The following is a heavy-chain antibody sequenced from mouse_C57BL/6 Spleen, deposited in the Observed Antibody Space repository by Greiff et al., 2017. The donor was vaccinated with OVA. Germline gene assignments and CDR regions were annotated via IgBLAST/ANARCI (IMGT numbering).Heavy chain of an antibody. CDR1: GYTFTSYW. CDR3: ARSIYDGHYPWFAY. Sequence: QVQLQQPGAELVMPGASVKLSCKASGYTFTSYWMHWVKQRPGQGLEWIGEIDPSDSYTNYNQKFKGKSTLTVDKSSSTAYMQLSSLTSEDSAVYYCARSIYDGHYPWFAYWGQGTLVTVSA. J-gene: IGHJ3*01. V-gene: IGHV1-69*01. D-gene: IGHD2-3*01. CDR2: IDPSDSYT.